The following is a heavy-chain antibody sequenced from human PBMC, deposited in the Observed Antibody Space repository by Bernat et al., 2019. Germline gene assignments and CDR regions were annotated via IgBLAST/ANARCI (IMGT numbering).Heavy chain of an antibody. J-gene: IGHJ4*02. CDR2: IWYDGSNK. V-gene: IGHV3-33*01. CDR1: GFTFSSYG. CDR3: ARGPQAGPFDY. Sequence: QVQLVESGGGVVQPGRSLRLSCAASGFTFSSYGMHWVRQAPGKGLEWVAVIWYDGSNKYYADSVKGRFTISRGNSKNTLYLQMNSLRAEDTGVYYCARGPQAGPFDYWGQGTLVTVSS. D-gene: IGHD6-19*01.